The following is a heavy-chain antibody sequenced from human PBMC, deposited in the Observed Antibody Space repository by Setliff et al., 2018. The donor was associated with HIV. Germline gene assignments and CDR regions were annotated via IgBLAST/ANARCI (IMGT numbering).Heavy chain of an antibody. V-gene: IGHV4-59*11. D-gene: IGHD5-18*01. CDR2: ISYSGST. CDR3: ARTRGYSYGTLAGFDY. Sequence: KASETLSLTCAVSGASIRSQYWSWIRKPPGKGLEWIGYISYSGSTNYNPSLESRVAMSVDTSKQQFSLEVSSVTAADTAVYYCARTRGYSYGTLAGFDYWGRGSLGTVS. CDR1: GASIRSQY. J-gene: IGHJ4*01.